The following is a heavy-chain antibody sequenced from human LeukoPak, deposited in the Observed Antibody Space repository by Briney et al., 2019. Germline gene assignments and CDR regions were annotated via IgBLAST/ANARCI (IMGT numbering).Heavy chain of an antibody. D-gene: IGHD6-6*01. CDR1: GFTFSSYS. CDR3: ARGDSSSSGAPDY. J-gene: IGHJ4*02. CDR2: ISSSSSYI. V-gene: IGHV3-21*01. Sequence: GGSLRLSCAASGFTFSSYSMNWVRQAPGKGLEWVSSISSSSSYIYYADSVKGRFTISRDNAKNSLYLQMNSLRAEDTAVYYCARGDSSSSGAPDYWGQGTRVTVSS.